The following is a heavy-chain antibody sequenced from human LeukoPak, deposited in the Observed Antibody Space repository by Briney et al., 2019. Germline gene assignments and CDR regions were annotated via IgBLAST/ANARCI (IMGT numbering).Heavy chain of an antibody. D-gene: IGHD6-13*01. CDR3: AKVGYSSSWYFAYYYYMDV. J-gene: IGHJ6*03. CDR1: GFTFSNYN. Sequence: GGSLSLSCAASGFTFSNYNMNWVRPAPGKGLEWVSYITSSSSTIYYADSVKGRFTISRDNAKNSLYLQMNSLRAEDTAVYYCAKVGYSSSWYFAYYYYMDVWGKGTTVTISS. V-gene: IGHV3-48*01. CDR2: ITSSSSTI.